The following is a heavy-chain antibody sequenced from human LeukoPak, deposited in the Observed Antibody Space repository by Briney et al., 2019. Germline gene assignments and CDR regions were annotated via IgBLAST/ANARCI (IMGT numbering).Heavy chain of an antibody. J-gene: IGHJ3*02. CDR1: GFTFSSDA. CDR2: ISGSGGST. CDR3: AKSLPYYDFWSGYYTPDAFDI. V-gene: IGHV3-23*01. D-gene: IGHD3-3*01. Sequence: GGSLRLSCAASGFTFSSDAMSWVRQAPGKGLEWVSAISGSGGSTYYADSGKGRFTSARDNSKNTLYLQMNSLRAEDTAVYYCAKSLPYYDFWSGYYTPDAFDIWGQGTMVTVSS.